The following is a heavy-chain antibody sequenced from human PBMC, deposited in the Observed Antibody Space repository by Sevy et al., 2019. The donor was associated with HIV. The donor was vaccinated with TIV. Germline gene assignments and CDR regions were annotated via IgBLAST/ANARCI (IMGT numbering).Heavy chain of an antibody. J-gene: IGHJ3*02. D-gene: IGHD3-10*01. V-gene: IGHV1-18*01. CDR3: ARVGYYGSGSYRSGCDAFDI. Sequence: ASVKVSCKASGYTFTSYGISWVRRAPGQGLEWMGWISAYNGNTNYAQKLQGRVTMTTDTSTSTAYMELRSLRSDDTAVYYCARVGYYGSGSYRSGCDAFDIWGQGTMVTVSS. CDR1: GYTFTSYG. CDR2: ISAYNGNT.